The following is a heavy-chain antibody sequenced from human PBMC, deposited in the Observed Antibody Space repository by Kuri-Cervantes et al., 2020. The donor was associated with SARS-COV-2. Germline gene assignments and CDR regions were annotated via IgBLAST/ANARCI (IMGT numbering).Heavy chain of an antibody. Sequence: GESLKISCAASGFTFSSYAMHWVRQAPGKGLEWVAVISYDGSNKYYANSVKGRFTISRDNSKNTLYLQMNSLRAEDMAVYYCARAHGGGFRSAVDDWGQGTLVTVSS. J-gene: IGHJ4*02. CDR2: ISYDGSNK. D-gene: IGHD2-2*01. CDR1: GFTFSSYA. V-gene: IGHV3-30-3*01. CDR3: ARAHGGGFRSAVDD.